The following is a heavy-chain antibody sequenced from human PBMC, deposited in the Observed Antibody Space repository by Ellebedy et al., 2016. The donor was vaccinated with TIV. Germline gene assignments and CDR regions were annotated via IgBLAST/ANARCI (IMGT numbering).Heavy chain of an antibody. Sequence: PGGSLRLSCAASGFTFSSYAMNWIRQAPGKGLMWVSRINTDGSSTGYADSVKGRFTISRDNAQNTLYLQMNGLRAEDTAVYYCAREVWYPASWGQGTLVTVSS. D-gene: IGHD6-13*01. CDR1: GFTFSSYA. CDR2: INTDGSST. V-gene: IGHV3-74*01. J-gene: IGHJ4*02. CDR3: AREVWYPAS.